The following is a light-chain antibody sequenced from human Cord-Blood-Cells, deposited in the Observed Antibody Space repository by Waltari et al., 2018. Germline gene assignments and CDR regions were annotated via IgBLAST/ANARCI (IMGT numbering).Light chain of an antibody. CDR3: QQGYSTPRT. V-gene: IGKV1-39*01. CDR2: AAS. J-gene: IGKJ1*01. Sequence: DIQMTQSPSSLSASVGDRVTITCRANQNISSYLNWYQQKPGKAPKRLIDAASSLQSGVPSSVSGSGSGTDFTLTISSLQPEDFATYYCQQGYSTPRTFGQGTKVEIK. CDR1: QNISSY.